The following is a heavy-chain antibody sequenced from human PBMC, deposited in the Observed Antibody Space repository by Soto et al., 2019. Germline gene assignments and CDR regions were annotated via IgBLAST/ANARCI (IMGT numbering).Heavy chain of an antibody. CDR1: GGTFSSYA. Sequence: QVQLVQSGAEVKKPGSSVKVSCKASGGTFSSYAISWVRQAPGQGLEWMGGIIPIFGTANYAQKFQGRVTITADESTSTAYMELSSLRSEDTAVYYCARDRLGATTATYYYYGMDVWGQGTTVTVSS. CDR3: ARDRLGATTATYYYYGMDV. J-gene: IGHJ6*02. D-gene: IGHD1-26*01. CDR2: IIPIFGTA. V-gene: IGHV1-69*01.